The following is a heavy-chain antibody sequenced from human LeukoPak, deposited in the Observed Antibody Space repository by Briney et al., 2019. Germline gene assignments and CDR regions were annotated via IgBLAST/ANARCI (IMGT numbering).Heavy chain of an antibody. CDR1: GFTFGDYA. D-gene: IGHD6-19*01. CDR2: IRSKAYGGTT. Sequence: GSLRLSCTASGFTFGDYAMSWFRQAPGKGLEWVGFIRSKAYGGTTEYAASVKGRFTISRDDSKGIAYLQMNSLKTEDTAVYYCTRISRRAQWLVLRFDYWGQGTLVTVSS. V-gene: IGHV3-49*03. J-gene: IGHJ4*02. CDR3: TRISRRAQWLVLRFDY.